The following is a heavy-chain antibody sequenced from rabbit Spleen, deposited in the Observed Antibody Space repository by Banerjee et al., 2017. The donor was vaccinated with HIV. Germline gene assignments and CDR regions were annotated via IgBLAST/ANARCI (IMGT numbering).Heavy chain of an antibody. V-gene: IGHV1S40*01. J-gene: IGHJ4*01. CDR3: TRALDYDGTYGDALNL. CDR1: GFSFSSSYY. CDR2: IYGGSGKT. D-gene: IGHD6-1*01. Sequence: QSLEESGGGLVQPEGSLTLTCTASGFSFSSSYYMCWVRQTPGKGLEWIGYIYGGSGKTDYASWAKGRFTMAKASSTTVTLQMTSLTAADTATYFCTRALDYDGTYGDALNLWGPGTLVT.